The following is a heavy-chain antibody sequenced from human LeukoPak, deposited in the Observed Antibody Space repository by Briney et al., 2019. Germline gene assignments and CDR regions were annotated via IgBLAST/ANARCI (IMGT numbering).Heavy chain of an antibody. D-gene: IGHD3-22*01. J-gene: IGHJ4*02. CDR3: ARGRWAYYYDSSGYKY. CDR2: MNPNSGNT. Sequence: ASVKVSCKASGYTFTSYDINWVRQATGQGLECMGWMNPNSGNTGYAQKFQGRVTMTRNTSISTAYMELSSLRSEDTAVYYCARGRWAYYYDSSGYKYWGQGTLVTVSS. CDR1: GYTFTSYD. V-gene: IGHV1-8*01.